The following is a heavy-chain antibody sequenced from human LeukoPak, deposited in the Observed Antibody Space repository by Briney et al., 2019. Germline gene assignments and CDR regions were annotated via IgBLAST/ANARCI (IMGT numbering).Heavy chain of an antibody. V-gene: IGHV4-31*03. CDR1: GGSISSGGQY. CDR2: IYYSGST. Sequence: SETLSLTCTVSGGSISSGGQYWSWICQHPGKGLEWIGYIYYSGSTYYNPSFKSRVTISVDTSKNQFSLKLSSVTAADTAVYYCAREVGSNQNFDCWGQGTLVTVSS. J-gene: IGHJ4*02. CDR3: AREVGSNQNFDC. D-gene: IGHD1-26*01.